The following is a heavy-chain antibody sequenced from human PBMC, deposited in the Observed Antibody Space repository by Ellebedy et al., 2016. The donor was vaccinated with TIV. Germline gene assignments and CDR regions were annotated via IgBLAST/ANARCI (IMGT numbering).Heavy chain of an antibody. Sequence: SETLSLTCTVSGGSISSGDYYWSWIRQPPGKGLEWIGYIYYSGSTYYNPSLKSRVTISVDTSKNQFSLKLSSVTAADTAVYYCARHYYDSSGYYKDYYYYGMDVWGQGTTVTVSS. V-gene: IGHV4-30-4*01. CDR2: IYYSGST. CDR3: ARHYYDSSGYYKDYYYYGMDV. CDR1: GGSISSGDYY. D-gene: IGHD3-22*01. J-gene: IGHJ6*02.